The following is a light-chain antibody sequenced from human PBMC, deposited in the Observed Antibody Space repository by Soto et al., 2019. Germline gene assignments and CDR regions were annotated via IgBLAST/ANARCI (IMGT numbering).Light chain of an antibody. CDR1: SSDVGGYKY. Sequence: QSALTQPASVSGSPGQSITISCTGTSSDVGGYKYVSWYQHHPGKAPKLMIYEVSNRPSGVSDRFSGSKSGNTASLTISGLQAEDEADYYCCSYAGRSTWDVVFGGGTQLTVL. V-gene: IGLV2-14*01. CDR3: CSYAGRSTWDVV. J-gene: IGLJ2*01. CDR2: EVS.